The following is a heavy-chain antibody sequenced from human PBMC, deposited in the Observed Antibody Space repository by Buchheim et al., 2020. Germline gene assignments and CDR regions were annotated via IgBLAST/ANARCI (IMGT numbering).Heavy chain of an antibody. D-gene: IGHD4-17*01. Sequence: EVQLVQSGAEVKKPGESLKISCKGSGYSFTSYWIGWVRQMPGKGLEWMGIIFAGDSDIRYSPSLKGQVTISVDKSISTAYLQWSGLKASDTAMYYCARRGSSDYGDYPSYLDYWGQGTL. J-gene: IGHJ4*02. V-gene: IGHV5-51*01. CDR3: ARRGSSDYGDYPSYLDY. CDR2: IFAGDSDI. CDR1: GYSFTSYW.